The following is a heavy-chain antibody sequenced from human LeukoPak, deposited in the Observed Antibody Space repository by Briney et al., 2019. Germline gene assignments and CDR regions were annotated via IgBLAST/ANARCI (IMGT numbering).Heavy chain of an antibody. CDR1: GGSFRGYY. V-gene: IGHV4-34*01. CDR3: ARGVPAARFDP. CDR2: IHHCGST. Sequence: SETLSLTCAVWGGSFRGYYWMGIRRPPGKGREGIGEIHHCGSTNYKPSPQSRVTISVATSKNTSSPHLSSVTAADTAVSHCARGVPAARFDPSGPGNLVTVSS. J-gene: IGHJ5*02. D-gene: IGHD2-2*01.